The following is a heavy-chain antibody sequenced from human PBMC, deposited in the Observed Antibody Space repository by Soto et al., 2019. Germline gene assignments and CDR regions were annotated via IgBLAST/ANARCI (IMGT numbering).Heavy chain of an antibody. CDR2: IWFDGSNQ. D-gene: IGHD2-8*01. Sequence: GGSLRLSCAASGFTFSRYGMHWVRQAPGKGLEWVAVIWFDGSNQYYADSVKGRFTISRDNSKNTLYLQMNSLRAEDTAVYYCAREIEGVYNWFDPWGQGTLVTVSS. CDR1: GFTFSRYG. J-gene: IGHJ5*02. V-gene: IGHV3-33*01. CDR3: AREIEGVYNWFDP.